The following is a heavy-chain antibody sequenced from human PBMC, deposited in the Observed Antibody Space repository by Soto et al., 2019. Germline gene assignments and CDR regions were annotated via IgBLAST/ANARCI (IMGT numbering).Heavy chain of an antibody. Sequence: QVQPQESGPGLVKPSETLSLICTVSGGSIRNYFWTWIRQPAGKGLEWIGRIYSSGNTVYNASLKSRVTMSIDMSKNQFSLKLSSMTAADTAVYYCVRDVESPGISGSWGAFDIWGQGTVVTVSS. CDR2: IYSSGNT. D-gene: IGHD1-20*01. CDR1: GGSIRNYF. J-gene: IGHJ3*02. CDR3: VRDVESPGISGSWGAFDI. V-gene: IGHV4-4*07.